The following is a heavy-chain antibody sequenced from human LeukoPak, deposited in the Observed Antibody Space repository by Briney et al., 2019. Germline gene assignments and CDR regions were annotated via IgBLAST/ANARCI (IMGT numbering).Heavy chain of an antibody. J-gene: IGHJ5*02. Sequence: HPGGSLRLSCATSGFNLSNYGMDWVRQATGKGLERVAVFWGEGTKKYYGDSVKGRFTISRDTSKNTVYLQINSLRAEDTAVYYCARDIDTSSHYGWFDPWGQGTLVTVSS. CDR1: GFNLSNYG. D-gene: IGHD3-22*01. V-gene: IGHV3-33*01. CDR3: ARDIDTSSHYGWFDP. CDR2: FWGEGTKK.